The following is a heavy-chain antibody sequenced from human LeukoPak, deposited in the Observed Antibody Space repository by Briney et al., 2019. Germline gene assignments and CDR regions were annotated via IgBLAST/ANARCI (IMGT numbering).Heavy chain of an antibody. J-gene: IGHJ4*02. V-gene: IGHV4-61*03. CDR1: GGSISSGAYY. CDR2: IYGSGYT. CDR3: ARETSLAGFASGLGFNY. Sequence: SETLSLTCTVSGGSISSGAYYRSWIRQPPGKGLEWIGNIYGSGYTNYNPSLKSRVTMSIDTSKNHFSLKLTSVTAADTATYYCARETSLAGFASGLGFNYWGQGILVSVSS. D-gene: IGHD6-19*01.